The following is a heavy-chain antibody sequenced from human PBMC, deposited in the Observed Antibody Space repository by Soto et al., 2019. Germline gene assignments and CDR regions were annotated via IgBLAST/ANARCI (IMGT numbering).Heavy chain of an antibody. D-gene: IGHD3-10*01. Sequence: PSLTCTVSGGSISSSSYYWGWIRQPPGKGLEWIGSIYYSGSTYYNPSLKSRVTISVDTSKNQFSLKLSSVTAADTAVYYCARRGSGSYSDYWGQGTLVTVS. CDR3: ARRGSGSYSDY. J-gene: IGHJ4*02. CDR1: GGSISSSSYY. CDR2: IYYSGST. V-gene: IGHV4-39*01.